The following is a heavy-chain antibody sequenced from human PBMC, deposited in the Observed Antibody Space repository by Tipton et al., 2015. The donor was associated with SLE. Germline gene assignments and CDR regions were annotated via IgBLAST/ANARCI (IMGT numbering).Heavy chain of an antibody. J-gene: IGHJ3*02. CDR1: GFTFSDYY. CDR3: ARDQGTGGAFDI. V-gene: IGHV3-11*05. Sequence: GSLRLSCAASGFTFSDYYMSWIRQAPGKGLEWVSYISSSSSYTNYADSVKGRFTISRDNAKNSLYLQMNSLRAEDTAVYYCARDQGTGGAFDIWGQGTMVTVSS. CDR2: ISSSSSYT. D-gene: IGHD7-27*01.